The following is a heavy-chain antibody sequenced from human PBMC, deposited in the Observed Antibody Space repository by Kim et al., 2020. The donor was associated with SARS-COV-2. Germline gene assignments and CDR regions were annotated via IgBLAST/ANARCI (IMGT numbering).Heavy chain of an antibody. D-gene: IGHD6-13*01. Sequence: DYKPTLKARATLSVETSRNQFSLKLSSVTAADTAVFYCTRHLSGSSWFDYWGQGTLVTVSS. J-gene: IGHJ4*02. CDR3: TRHLSGSSWFDY. V-gene: IGHV4-39*01.